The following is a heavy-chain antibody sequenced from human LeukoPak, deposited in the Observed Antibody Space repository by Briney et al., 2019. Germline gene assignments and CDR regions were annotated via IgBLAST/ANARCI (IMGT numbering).Heavy chain of an antibody. CDR2: IKWNGGST. CDR1: GFTFDDSG. J-gene: IGHJ5*02. D-gene: IGHD6-19*01. V-gene: IGHV3-20*04. Sequence: GGSLRLSCAASGFTFDDSGMSWVRQAPGKGLEWVAGIKWNGGSTGYADSVKGRFTISRDNAKNTLYLQMNSLRAEDTAVYYCARGADTGYSSDSWGQGTLVTVSS. CDR3: ARGADTGYSSDS.